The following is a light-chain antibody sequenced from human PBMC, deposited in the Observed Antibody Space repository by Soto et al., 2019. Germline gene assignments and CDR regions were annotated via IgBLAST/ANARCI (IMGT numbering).Light chain of an antibody. V-gene: IGLV2-14*01. J-gene: IGLJ2*01. Sequence: QSVLTQPASVSGSPGQSITISCTGTSSDVGGYNYVSWYQQHPGKAPKLMIYEVSNRPSGGSNRFSGSKSGNTASLTISGLQAEDEADYYCSSYTSSSTLEGVFGGGTKLTVL. CDR3: SSYTSSSTLEGV. CDR1: SSDVGGYNY. CDR2: EVS.